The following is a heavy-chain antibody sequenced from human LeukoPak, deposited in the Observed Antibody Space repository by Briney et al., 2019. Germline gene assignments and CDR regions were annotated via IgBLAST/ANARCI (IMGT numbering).Heavy chain of an antibody. V-gene: IGHV3-13*01. CDR1: GFTFSNYD. Sequence: GGSLRLSCAASGFTFSNYDMYWVRQAPGKGLEWVSAIGPAGDTHYPGSLKGRFTITRENATTSLYLQMNSLTAGDTAVYYCARAGVTMVRGLDYGMDVWGQGTTVTVSS. CDR2: IGPAGDT. J-gene: IGHJ6*02. CDR3: ARAGVTMVRGLDYGMDV. D-gene: IGHD3-10*01.